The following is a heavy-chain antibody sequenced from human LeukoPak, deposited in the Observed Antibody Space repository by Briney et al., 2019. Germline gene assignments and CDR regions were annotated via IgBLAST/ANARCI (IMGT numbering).Heavy chain of an antibody. CDR3: AREHRAYPAPAYN. CDR2: IKEDGSEK. J-gene: IGHJ4*02. Sequence: GGSLRLSCAASGFAFSGSWMTWVRQAPGKGLEWVANIKEDGSEKFYVDSVKGRFTISRDNAKNSLYLQMNSVSAEHTAVYHCAREHRAYPAPAYNCGQGTLVTVSP. V-gene: IGHV3-7*01. D-gene: IGHD3-16*01. CDR1: GFAFSGSW.